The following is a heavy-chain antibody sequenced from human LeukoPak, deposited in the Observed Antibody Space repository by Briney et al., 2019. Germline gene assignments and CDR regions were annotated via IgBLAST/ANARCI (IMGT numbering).Heavy chain of an antibody. Sequence: ASVKVSCKASGYTFTSYGISWVRQAPGQGLEWMGWTSAYNGNTNYAQKLQGRVTMTTDTSTSTAYMELRSLRSDDTAVYYCARVRTYYDFWSGYYVGWFDPWGQGTLVTVSS. D-gene: IGHD3-3*01. J-gene: IGHJ5*02. CDR1: GYTFTSYG. CDR3: ARVRTYYDFWSGYYVGWFDP. V-gene: IGHV1-18*01. CDR2: TSAYNGNT.